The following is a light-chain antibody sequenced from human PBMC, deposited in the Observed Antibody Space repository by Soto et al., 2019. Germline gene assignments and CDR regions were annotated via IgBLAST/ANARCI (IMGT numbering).Light chain of an antibody. V-gene: IGLV1-47*01. CDR1: SSSIGSNY. Sequence: QSVLTQPPSASGTPGQRVTISCSESSSSIGSNYIYGYQQLPGTAPKRLIYRDSQRPSGVPERFSGSKSGNSAALAISGLRCEDEADYYGAAWDDSLRGWVFGGGTKLTVL. CDR3: AAWDDSLRGWV. J-gene: IGLJ3*02. CDR2: RDS.